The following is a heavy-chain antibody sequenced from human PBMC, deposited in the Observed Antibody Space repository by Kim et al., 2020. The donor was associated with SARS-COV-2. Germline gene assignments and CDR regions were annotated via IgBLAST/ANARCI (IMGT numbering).Heavy chain of an antibody. CDR1: GFTFSGFS. D-gene: IGHD3-10*01. CDR3: TRIGNCGFYDY. V-gene: IGHV3-64*02. Sequence: GGSLRLSCAASGFTFSGFSMHWVRQAPGKGLEYVSAISANGRDTYYADSVKGRFTISRDNSKDTLYLQMGSLRTDDMAVYYCTRIGNCGFYDYRGQGTLVTVSS. CDR2: ISANGRDT. J-gene: IGHJ4*02.